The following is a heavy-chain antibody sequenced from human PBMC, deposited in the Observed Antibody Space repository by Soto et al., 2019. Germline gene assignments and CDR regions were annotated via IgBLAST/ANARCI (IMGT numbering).Heavy chain of an antibody. V-gene: IGHV3-23*01. D-gene: IGHD3-9*01. CDR1: GFTFSSYA. CDR2: ISGSGGST. J-gene: IGHJ5*02. CDR3: AKDGNPIPYLTGYYRLGWFDP. Sequence: GGSLRLSCAASGFTFSSYAMSWVRQAPGKGLEWVSAISGSGGSTYYADSVKGRFTIFRDNSKNTLYLQMNSLRAEDTAVYYCAKDGNPIPYLTGYYRLGWFDPWGQGTLVTVSS.